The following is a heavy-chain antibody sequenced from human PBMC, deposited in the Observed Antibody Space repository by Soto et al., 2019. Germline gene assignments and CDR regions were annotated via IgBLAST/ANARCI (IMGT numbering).Heavy chain of an antibody. V-gene: IGHV2-5*02. CDR2: IYWDDDK. CDR1: GFSLTTSGVG. CDR3: GQHSYFGLGSYSFDY. J-gene: IGHJ4*02. D-gene: IGHD3-10*01. Sequence: QITLKESGPTLVRPTQTLTLTCTFSGFSLTTSGVGVGWIRQPQGKALEWLAVIYWDDDKRYSSSLKSRLTSTKDTSKIQVVPTMTYMDPVDTATYYCGQHSYFGLGSYSFDYWVQGTLVTVSS.